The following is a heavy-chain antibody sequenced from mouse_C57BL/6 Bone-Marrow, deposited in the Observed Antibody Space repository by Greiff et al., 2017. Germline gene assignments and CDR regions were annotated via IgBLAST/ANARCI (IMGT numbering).Heavy chain of an antibody. Sequence: QVQLQQPGAELVKPGASVKMSCKASGYTFTSYRITWVKQRPGQGLEWIGDIYPGSGSTNYNEKFKSKATLTVDTSSSTAYMQLSSLTSEDSAVYYCAREDSSGYLYYAMDYWGQGTSVTVSS. CDR1: GYTFTSYR. D-gene: IGHD3-2*02. J-gene: IGHJ4*01. CDR3: AREDSSGYLYYAMDY. CDR2: IYPGSGST. V-gene: IGHV1-55*01.